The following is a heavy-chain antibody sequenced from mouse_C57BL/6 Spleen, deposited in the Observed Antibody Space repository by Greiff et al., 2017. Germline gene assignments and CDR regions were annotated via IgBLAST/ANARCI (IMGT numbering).Heavy chain of an antibody. CDR3: ARLVTKGYAMDY. CDR2: IYPGSGNT. V-gene: IGHV1-66*01. Sequence: VKLVESGPELVKPGASVKISCKASGYSFTSYYIHWVKQRPGQGLEWIGWIYPGSGNTKYNEKFKGKATLSADTSSSTAYMQLSSLTSEDSAVYYCARLVTKGYAMDYWGQGTSVTVSS. J-gene: IGHJ4*01. CDR1: GYSFTSYY. D-gene: IGHD2-1*01.